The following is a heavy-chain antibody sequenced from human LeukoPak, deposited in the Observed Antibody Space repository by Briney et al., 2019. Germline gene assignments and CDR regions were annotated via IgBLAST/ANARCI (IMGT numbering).Heavy chain of an antibody. D-gene: IGHD6-19*01. V-gene: IGHV1-69*04. J-gene: IGHJ6*02. CDR2: IIPIFGIA. CDR1: GGTFSSYA. CDR3: ARDLAVAGTLDGMDV. Sequence: PAASVKVSCKPSGGTFSSYAISWVRQAPGQGLEWMGRIIPIFGIANYAQKFQRRVTITADKSTSTDYMERSSLRSEDTAVYYCARDLAVAGTLDGMDVWGQGTTVTVSS.